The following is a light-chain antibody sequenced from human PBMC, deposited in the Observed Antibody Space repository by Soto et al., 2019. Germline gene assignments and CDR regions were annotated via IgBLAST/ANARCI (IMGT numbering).Light chain of an antibody. CDR2: GAS. V-gene: IGKV3-15*01. CDR1: QRVSSN. J-gene: IGKJ2*01. CDR3: QQYNNWRT. Sequence: EIVMTQSPATLSVSKGERATLSCRASQRVSSNLAWYQQKPGQAPRLLIYGASTRATGIPARFSGSGSGTEFTLTISSLLSEDFAVDYCQQYNNWRTFGQGTNLEIK.